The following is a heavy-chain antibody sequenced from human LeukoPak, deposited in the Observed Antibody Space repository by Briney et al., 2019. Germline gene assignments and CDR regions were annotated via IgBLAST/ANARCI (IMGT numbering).Heavy chain of an antibody. CDR3: AREADCGGDCPWAYFDY. J-gene: IGHJ4*02. CDR2: INPSGGST. Sequence: GASVKVSCKASGYTFTSYYMHWVRQAPGQGLEWMGIINPSGGSTSYAQKFQGRVTMTRDTSTSTVYMELSSLRSEDTAVYYCAREADCGGDCPWAYFDYWGQGTLVTVSS. CDR1: GYTFTSYY. V-gene: IGHV1-46*01. D-gene: IGHD2-21*02.